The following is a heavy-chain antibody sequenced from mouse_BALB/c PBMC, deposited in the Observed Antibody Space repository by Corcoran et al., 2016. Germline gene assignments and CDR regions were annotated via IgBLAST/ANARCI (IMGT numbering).Heavy chain of an antibody. CDR3: CSPYYFYY. CDR2: IYPGSGST. CDR1: GYTFTDYV. D-gene: IGHD3-3*01. J-gene: IGHJ2*01. Sequence: QVQLQQSGPELVKPGASVKMSCKASGYTFTDYVISWVKQRTGQGLEWIGEIYPGSGSTYYNKKFKGKATLTADNSSNTASMQLSSLTSEDSAVYFGCSPYYFYYWGQGTTLTVSS. V-gene: IGHV1-81*01.